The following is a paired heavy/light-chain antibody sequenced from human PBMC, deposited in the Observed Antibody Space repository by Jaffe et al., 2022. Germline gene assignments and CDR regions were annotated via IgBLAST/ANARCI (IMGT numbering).Light chain of an antibody. V-gene: IGLV2-18*02. CDR3: NSYTGSDTWV. CDR2: GVN. Sequence: QSALTQPPSVSGSPGQSVTISCTGTSSDVGTYNHVSWYQQPPGTAPKLMIYGVNNRPSGVPDRFSGSKSGNTASLTISGLQAEDEADYYCNSYTGSDTWVFGGGTKLTVL. CDR1: SSDVGTYNH. J-gene: IGLJ3*02.
Heavy chain of an antibody. Sequence: QVQLVESGGGVVQPGGSLRLSCATSGFTFINSAMHWVRQAPGKGLEWLAFIQSDGSSQSYADSVKGRFTISRDDSKNMLYLQMNSLRAEDTAVYYCAKDYNFNWCVEYWGQGTLATVSS. V-gene: IGHV3-30*02. CDR3: AKDYNFNWCVEY. J-gene: IGHJ4*02. D-gene: IGHD3-9*01. CDR2: IQSDGSSQ. CDR1: GFTFINSA.